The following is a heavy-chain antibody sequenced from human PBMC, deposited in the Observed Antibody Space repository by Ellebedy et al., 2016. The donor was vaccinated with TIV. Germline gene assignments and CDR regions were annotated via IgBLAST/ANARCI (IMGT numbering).Heavy chain of an antibody. CDR3: ATDPLDY. CDR1: GYTFTDYF. J-gene: IGHJ4*02. Sequence: ASVKVSXXTSGYTFTDYFIHLVRQAPGQGLEWMGWISTKSGGTNYAQTFKGRITLTRDTSINTAYMELTGLRSDDTALYYCATDPLDYWGQGTLVTVSS. V-gene: IGHV1-2*02. CDR2: ISTKSGGT.